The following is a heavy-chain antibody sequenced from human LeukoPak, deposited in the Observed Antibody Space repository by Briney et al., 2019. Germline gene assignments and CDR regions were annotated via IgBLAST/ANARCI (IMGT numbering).Heavy chain of an antibody. Sequence: PGGSLRLSCAASGITVSKYWMSWVRQAPGKGLEWVANINQDGVEKYYVDSVKGRFTISRDNAKSSLYLQMNSLRAEDTAVYFCARALVGAGSSIYWGQGTLVTVSS. D-gene: IGHD2-15*01. CDR3: ARALVGAGSSIY. CDR1: GITVSKYW. CDR2: INQDGVEK. J-gene: IGHJ4*02. V-gene: IGHV3-7*05.